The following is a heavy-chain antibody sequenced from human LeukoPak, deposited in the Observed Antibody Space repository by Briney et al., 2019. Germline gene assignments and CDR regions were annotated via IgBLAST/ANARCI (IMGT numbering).Heavy chain of an antibody. D-gene: IGHD4-17*01. V-gene: IGHV3-23*01. CDR3: ARDRTVTSIFDY. CDR1: GFTFSSYA. CDR2: ISGSGGST. Sequence: GGSLSLSCAASGFTFSSYAMRWVRQAPGKGLGWVSAISGSGGSTYYADSVKGRFTISRDNAKNTLYLQMNSLRAEDTAVYYCARDRTVTSIFDYWGQGTLVTVSS. J-gene: IGHJ4*02.